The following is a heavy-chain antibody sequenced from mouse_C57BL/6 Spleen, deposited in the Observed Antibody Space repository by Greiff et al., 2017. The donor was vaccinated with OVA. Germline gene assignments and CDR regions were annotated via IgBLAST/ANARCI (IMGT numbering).Heavy chain of an antibody. CDR2: INPSNGGT. CDR1: GYTFTSYW. CDR3: ARGEGYDGAMDY. Sequence: QVQLQQPGTDLVKPGASVKLSCKASGYTFTSYWMHWVKQRPGQGLEWIGNINPSNGGTNYNEKFKSKATLTVDKSSSTAYMQLSSLTSEDSAVYYCARGEGYDGAMDYWGQGTSVTVSS. V-gene: IGHV1-53*01. J-gene: IGHJ4*01. D-gene: IGHD2-2*01.